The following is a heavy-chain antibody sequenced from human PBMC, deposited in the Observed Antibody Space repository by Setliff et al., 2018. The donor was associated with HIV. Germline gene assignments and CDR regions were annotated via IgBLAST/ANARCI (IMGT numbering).Heavy chain of an antibody. CDR1: GGSFSGYY. D-gene: IGHD1-26*01. Sequence: SETLSLTCAVYGGSFSGYYWSWIRQPPGKGLEWIGEINHSGSTNYNPSLKSRVTISVDTSKNQFSLKLSSVTAADTAVYYCARDSGQSFPTAFDIWGQGTMVT. CDR2: INHSGST. V-gene: IGHV4-34*01. CDR3: ARDSGQSFPTAFDI. J-gene: IGHJ3*02.